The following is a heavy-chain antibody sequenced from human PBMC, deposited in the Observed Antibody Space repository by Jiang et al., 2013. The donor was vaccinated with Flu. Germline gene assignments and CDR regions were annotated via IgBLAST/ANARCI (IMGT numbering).Heavy chain of an antibody. J-gene: IGHJ3*02. CDR2: VIPILATS. V-gene: IGHV1-69*08. D-gene: IGHD1-1*01. CDR1: GGTFSSYT. CDR3: ATSPEDNWAGATDSFET. Sequence: SGAEVKKPGSSVRVSCKASGGTFSSYTFSWVRQAPGQGLEWMGRVIPILATSNSAQKFQGRVSITANRSTTTAYMELSSLRFEDTAVYYCATSPEDNWAGATDSFETWGQGTMVIVSS.